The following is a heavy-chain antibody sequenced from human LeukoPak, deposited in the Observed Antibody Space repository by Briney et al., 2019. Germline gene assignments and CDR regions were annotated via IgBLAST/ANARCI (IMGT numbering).Heavy chain of an antibody. CDR1: GFTFSSYN. D-gene: IGHD2-15*01. V-gene: IGHV3-48*04. CDR3: ARGGWPFDY. CDR2: ISSSSSTI. Sequence: GGSLRLSCAASGFTFSSYNMNWVRQAPGKGLEWVSYISSSSSTIYYADPVKGRFTISRDNAKNSLYLQMNSLRAEDTAVYYCARGGWPFDYWGQGTLVTVSS. J-gene: IGHJ4*02.